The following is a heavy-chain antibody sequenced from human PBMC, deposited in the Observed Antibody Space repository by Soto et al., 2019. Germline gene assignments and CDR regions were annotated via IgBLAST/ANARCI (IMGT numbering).Heavy chain of an antibody. CDR2: ISWNSGSI. V-gene: IGHV3-9*01. CDR3: ARPTYYYDSSGPPHY. Sequence: GGSLRLSCAASGFTFDDYAMHWVRQAPGKGLEWVSGISWNSGSIGYADYVKGRFTISRDNSKNTLYLQMNSLRAEDTAFYYCARPTYYYDSSGPPHYWGQGTLVTVSS. J-gene: IGHJ4*02. D-gene: IGHD3-22*01. CDR1: GFTFDDYA.